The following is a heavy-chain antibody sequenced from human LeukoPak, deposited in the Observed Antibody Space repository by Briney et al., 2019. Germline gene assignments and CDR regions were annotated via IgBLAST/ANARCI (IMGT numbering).Heavy chain of an antibody. V-gene: IGHV3-30*03. CDR3: AREAGSTNGVWAYYYYMDV. Sequence: GGSLRLSCAASGFTFSSYGMHWVRQAPGKGLEWAAVISYDGSSRYYADSVKGRFTISRDNSKNTLYLQMNSLRAEDTAVYYCAREAGSTNGVWAYYYYMDVWGKGTTVTVSS. CDR2: ISYDGSSR. CDR1: GFTFSSYG. J-gene: IGHJ6*03. D-gene: IGHD2-8*01.